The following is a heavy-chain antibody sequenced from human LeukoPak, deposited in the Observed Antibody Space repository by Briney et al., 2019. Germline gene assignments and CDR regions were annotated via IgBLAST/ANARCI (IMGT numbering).Heavy chain of an antibody. J-gene: IGHJ4*02. CDR2: ISGSGGST. Sequence: GGSLRLSCAASGFTFSSYAMSWVRQAPGKGLEWVSAISGSGGSTYYADSVKGRFTISRDNSKTTLYLQMNSLRAEDTAVYFCASTFYGSGNYCFGYWGQGTLVTVSS. CDR1: GFTFSSYA. V-gene: IGHV3-23*01. CDR3: ASTFYGSGNYCFGY. D-gene: IGHD3-10*01.